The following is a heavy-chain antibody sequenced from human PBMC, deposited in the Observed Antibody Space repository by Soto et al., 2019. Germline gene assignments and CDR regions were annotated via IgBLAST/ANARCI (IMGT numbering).Heavy chain of an antibody. J-gene: IGHJ4*02. D-gene: IGHD1-26*01. CDR3: ALGETSFDY. CDR2: ISGSGGGT. Sequence: GGSLRLSCAASGFTFSSYAMNWVRQAPGKGLEWVSAISGSGGGTFYADSVKGRFTISRDNSKNTLYLQMNSLRAEDTAVYYCALGETSFDYWGQGTLVTVSS. V-gene: IGHV3-23*01. CDR1: GFTFSSYA.